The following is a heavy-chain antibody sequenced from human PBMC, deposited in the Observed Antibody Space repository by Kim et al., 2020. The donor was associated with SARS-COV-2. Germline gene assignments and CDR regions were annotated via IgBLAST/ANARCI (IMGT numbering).Heavy chain of an antibody. CDR1: GFTFSSYA. CDR2: ISSNGGST. Sequence: GESLRLSCAASGFTFSSYAMHWVRQAPGKGLEYVSAISSNGGSTYYANSVKGRFTISRDNSKNTLYLQMGSLRAEDMAVYYCAREMYDFWSGYTYYYYGMDVWGQGTTVTVSS. J-gene: IGHJ6*02. D-gene: IGHD3-3*01. V-gene: IGHV3-64*01. CDR3: AREMYDFWSGYTYYYYGMDV.